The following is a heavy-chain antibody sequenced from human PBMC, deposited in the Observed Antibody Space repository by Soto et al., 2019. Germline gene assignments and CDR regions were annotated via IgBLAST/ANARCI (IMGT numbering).Heavy chain of an antibody. CDR3: AKVIRADSTSSNFYYYSGMDV. CDR1: GFSFSTYG. D-gene: IGHD6-6*01. Sequence: QVQMVESGGGVVQPGRSLRLSCAASGFSFSTYGMHWVRQAPGKGLEWMAVISNDGSNKYYADSVKGRFTISRDNSKDTLFLQMNSLRGEDTAIYYCAKVIRADSTSSNFYYYSGMDVWGQGTTDTVSS. V-gene: IGHV3-30*18. CDR2: ISNDGSNK. J-gene: IGHJ6*02.